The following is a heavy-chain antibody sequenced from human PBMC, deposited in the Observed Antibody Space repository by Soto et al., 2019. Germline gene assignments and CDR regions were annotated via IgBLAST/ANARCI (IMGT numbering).Heavy chain of an antibody. CDR2: FDPEDGET. CDR3: ATPGESSSWFRWAIEFDY. D-gene: IGHD6-13*01. CDR1: GYTLTELS. V-gene: IGHV1-24*01. J-gene: IGHJ4*02. Sequence: ASVKVSCKVSGYTLTELSMHWVRQAPGKGLEWMGGFDPEDGETIYAQKFQGRVTMTEDTSTDTAYMELSSLRSEDTAVYYCATPGESSSWFRWAIEFDYWGQGTLVTVSS.